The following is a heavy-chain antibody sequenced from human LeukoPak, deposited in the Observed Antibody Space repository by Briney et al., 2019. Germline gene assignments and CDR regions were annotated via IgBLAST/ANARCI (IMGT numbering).Heavy chain of an antibody. CDR2: LFHSGTP. CDR3: ARRRGWKQQLVYFDY. J-gene: IGHJ4*02. Sequence: SETLSLTCTVSGGSISSYYWSWIRQSPGKGLEGIGYLFHSGTPSYNPSLRSRVTISADTSKNQFFLNLNSTTAADTAVYFCARRRGWKQQLVYFDYWGRGILATVSS. CDR1: GGSISSYY. D-gene: IGHD2-15*01. V-gene: IGHV4-59*08.